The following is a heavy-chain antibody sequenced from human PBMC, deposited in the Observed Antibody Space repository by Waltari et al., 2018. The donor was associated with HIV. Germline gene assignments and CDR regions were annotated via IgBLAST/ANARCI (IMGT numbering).Heavy chain of an antibody. Sequence: QVTLEESGGRVVQPGRSLRLTGVASGYNYSTSGLPWLRQAPDKGLEWVAVISYNGLNKYYVDSVNGRFTISRDNSNSTLFLQMSSLRPDDTAVYYCAKDLVTRGFFYFYGMHVWGQGTTVTVSS. CDR1: GYNYSTSG. CDR3: AKDLVTRGFFYFYGMHV. D-gene: IGHD2-15*01. CDR2: ISYNGLNK. V-gene: IGHV3-30*18. J-gene: IGHJ6*02.